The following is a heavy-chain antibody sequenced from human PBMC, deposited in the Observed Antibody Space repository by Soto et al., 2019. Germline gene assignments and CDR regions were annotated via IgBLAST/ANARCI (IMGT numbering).Heavy chain of an antibody. CDR3: ATALGSSGDVGTN. V-gene: IGHV3-11*01. CDR1: GFTFSDYY. Sequence: QLQRVESGGGLVKPGGSLRLSCAASGFTFSDYYMSWIRQAPGRGLEWVSYISSSSSTIYYADSVKGRFTISRDNAKKSLYLQMNSLRAEDTAVYYCATALGSSGDVGTNWGQGTLVIVSP. J-gene: IGHJ4*02. CDR2: ISSSSSTI. D-gene: IGHD3-22*01.